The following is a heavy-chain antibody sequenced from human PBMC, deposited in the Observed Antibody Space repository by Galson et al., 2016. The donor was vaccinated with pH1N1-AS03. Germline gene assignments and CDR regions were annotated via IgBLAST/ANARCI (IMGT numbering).Heavy chain of an antibody. V-gene: IGHV4-4*07. Sequence: SETLSLTCTVSGVSITTYYWSWIRHPAGKGLEWVGRIYASGNTNYNPSLKSRVTMSVDTSKNQFSLTLNSVTAADTAVYFCARDFGPGHYMNYYNYGMDIWGQGTTVTVSS. D-gene: IGHD3-3*01. J-gene: IGHJ6*02. CDR2: IYASGNT. CDR1: GVSITTYY. CDR3: ARDFGPGHYMNYYNYGMDI.